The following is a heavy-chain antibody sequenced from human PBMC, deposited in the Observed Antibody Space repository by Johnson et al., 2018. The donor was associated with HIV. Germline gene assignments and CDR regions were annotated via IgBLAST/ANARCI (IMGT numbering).Heavy chain of an antibody. CDR2: ISYDGSNK. CDR1: GFTFSDYY. Sequence: QVQLVESGGGLVQPGGSLRLSCAASGFTFSDYYMSWIRRAPGKGLEWVAVISYDGSNKYYADSVKGRFTISRDNAKNSLYLQMNSLRAEDTAVYYCARVQIISGFNWHYYESSIDAVDIWGQGTMVTVSS. CDR3: ARVQIISGFNWHYYESSIDAVDI. J-gene: IGHJ3*02. D-gene: IGHD3-22*01. V-gene: IGHV3-30*03.